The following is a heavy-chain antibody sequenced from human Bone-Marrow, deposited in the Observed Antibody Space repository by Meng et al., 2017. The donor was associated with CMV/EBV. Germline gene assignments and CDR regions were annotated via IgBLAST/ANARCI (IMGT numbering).Heavy chain of an antibody. CDR2: IIPIFGTI. CDR3: ARGREAERATIGEYFDY. CDR1: GGYFSSYV. J-gene: IGHJ4*02. D-gene: IGHD5-24*01. V-gene: IGHV1-69*06. Sequence: SVKVSCKSSGGYFSSYVISWMRQAPGQGLEWMGGIIPIFGTINYAQKFQGRVTITADKSTSTAYMELSSLRSEDTAVYYCARGREAERATIGEYFDYWGQGTLVTVSS.